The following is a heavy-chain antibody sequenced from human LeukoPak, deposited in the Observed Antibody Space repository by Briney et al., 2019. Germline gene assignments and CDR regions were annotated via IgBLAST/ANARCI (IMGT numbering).Heavy chain of an antibody. CDR2: NFFHDGTT. V-gene: IGHV1-46*01. CDR1: GYTFTGYY. CDR3: ARDSGNYHYDMDV. D-gene: IGHD3-10*01. Sequence: ASVKVSCKASGYTFTGYYIHWVRQAPGQGLEWMGINFFHDGTTSNTQRFPGRLTMTRDTSTSTVYMELSSLRSEDTAVYYCARDSGNYHYDMDVWGQGTTVIVSS. J-gene: IGHJ6*02.